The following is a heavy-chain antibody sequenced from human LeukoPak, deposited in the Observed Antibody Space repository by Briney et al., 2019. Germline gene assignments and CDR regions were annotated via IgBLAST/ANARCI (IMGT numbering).Heavy chain of an antibody. CDR3: ARIRTIPLYYYYGMDV. CDR1: GFSLSTSGMC. J-gene: IGHJ6*02. Sequence: SGPTLVNPTQTLTLTCTFSGFSLSTSGMCVSWIRQPQGQALEWLARIDWDDDKYYSTSLKTRLTISKDTSKNQVVLTMTNMDPVDTATYYCARIRTIPLYYYYGMDVWGQGTTVTVSS. V-gene: IGHV2-70*11. CDR2: IDWDDDK.